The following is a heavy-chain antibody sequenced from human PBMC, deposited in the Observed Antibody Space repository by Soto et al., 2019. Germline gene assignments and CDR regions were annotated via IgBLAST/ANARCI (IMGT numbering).Heavy chain of an antibody. CDR1: KFTFSKYA. CDR2: ISDSGDNK. CDR3: AIFPLMDV. Sequence: AGGSLRLSCVGSKFTFSKYAMIWVRQAPGKGLEWVAVISDSGDNKYYADSVRGRFSISRDNSQNTLYLHMNSLRVDETAVYSCAIFPLMDVWGQGTTVTVSS. D-gene: IGHD3-9*01. J-gene: IGHJ6*02. V-gene: IGHV3-23*01.